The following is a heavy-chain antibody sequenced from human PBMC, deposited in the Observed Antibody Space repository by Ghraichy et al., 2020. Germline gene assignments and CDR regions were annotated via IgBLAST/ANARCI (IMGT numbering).Heavy chain of an antibody. D-gene: IGHD3-9*01. Sequence: GGSLRLSCSASGFTFSSYAMHWVRQAPGKGLEYVSAISSNGGSTYYADSVKGRFTISRDNSKNTLYLQMSSLRAEDTAVYYCVKEDRVDDILTGYYEGPLDYWGQGTLVTVSS. CDR3: VKEDRVDDILTGYYEGPLDY. CDR1: GFTFSSYA. V-gene: IGHV3-64D*06. J-gene: IGHJ4*02. CDR2: ISSNGGST.